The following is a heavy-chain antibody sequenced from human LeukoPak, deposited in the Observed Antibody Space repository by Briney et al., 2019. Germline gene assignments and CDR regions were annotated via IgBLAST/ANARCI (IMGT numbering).Heavy chain of an antibody. Sequence: SETLSLTCAVYGGSFSGYYWSWIRQPPGKGLEWIGEINHSGSTNYNPSLKSRVTISVDTSKNQFSLKLSSVTAADTGVYYCAGRQIAAAGTSDDAFDIWGQGTMVTVSS. J-gene: IGHJ3*02. D-gene: IGHD6-13*01. CDR1: GGSFSGYY. CDR3: AGRQIAAAGTSDDAFDI. CDR2: INHSGST. V-gene: IGHV4-34*01.